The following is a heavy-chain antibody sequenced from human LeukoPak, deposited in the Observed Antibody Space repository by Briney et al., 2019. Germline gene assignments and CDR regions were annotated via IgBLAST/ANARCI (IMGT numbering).Heavy chain of an antibody. V-gene: IGHV3-48*02. CDR2: ISSSSSTI. D-gene: IGHD3-22*01. J-gene: IGHJ6*02. Sequence: PGGSLRLSCAASGFTFSSYSMTWVRQAPGKGLEWVSYISSSSSTIYYADSVKGRFTISRDNAKNSLYLQMNSLRDEDTAVYYCARDGQYYYDSSLYYYYYYGMDVWGQGTTVTVSS. CDR3: ARDGQYYYDSSLYYYYYYGMDV. CDR1: GFTFSSYS.